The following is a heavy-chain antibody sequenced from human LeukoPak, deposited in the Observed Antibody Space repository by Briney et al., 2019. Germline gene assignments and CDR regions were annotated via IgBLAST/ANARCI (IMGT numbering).Heavy chain of an antibody. D-gene: IGHD5-12*01. CDR3: ARSGFSGYVAPLDY. CDR2: ISYDGSNK. J-gene: IGHJ4*02. CDR1: GFTFSSYA. V-gene: IGHV3-30-3*01. Sequence: PGGSLRLSCAASGFTFSSYAMHWVRQAPGKGPEWVAVISYDGSNKYYADSVKGRFTISRDNSKNTLYLQMNSLRAEDTAVYYCARSGFSGYVAPLDYWGQGTLVTVSS.